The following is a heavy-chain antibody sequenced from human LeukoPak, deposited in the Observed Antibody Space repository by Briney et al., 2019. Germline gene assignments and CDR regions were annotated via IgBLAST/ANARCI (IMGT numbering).Heavy chain of an antibody. Sequence: SETLSLTCTGSGGSISSYYWSWIRRPPGKGLEGIGYISYSGSTNYNPSLKSRVTISLDTSKNQFSLKLSSVTAADTAVYYCARSDTTMVTGNAFDIWGQGTMVTVSS. CDR1: GGSISSYY. D-gene: IGHD5-18*01. CDR3: ARSDTTMVTGNAFDI. J-gene: IGHJ3*02. CDR2: ISYSGST. V-gene: IGHV4-59*01.